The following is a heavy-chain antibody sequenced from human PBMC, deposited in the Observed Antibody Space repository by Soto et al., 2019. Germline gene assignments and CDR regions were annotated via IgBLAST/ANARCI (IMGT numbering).Heavy chain of an antibody. CDR1: GGSFSGYY. CDR2: INHSGST. CDR3: ARVGVLALGFDY. D-gene: IGHD6-13*01. J-gene: IGHJ4*02. V-gene: IGHV4-34*01. Sequence: QVQLQQWGAGLLKPSGTLSLTCAVYGGSFSGYYWSWIRQPPGKGLEWIGEINHSGSTNYNPSLKSRVTISVDTSKNQFSLKLSSVTAADTAVYYCARVGVLALGFDYWGQGTLVTVSS.